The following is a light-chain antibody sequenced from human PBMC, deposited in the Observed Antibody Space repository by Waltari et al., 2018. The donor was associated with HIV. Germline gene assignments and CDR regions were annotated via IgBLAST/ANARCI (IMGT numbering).Light chain of an antibody. Sequence: QSALTQPASVSGSPRQSITISCTGTSSDIGTYNLVSWYRQYPGVAPQRLIYGVDTRPSGVSDRFSGSKSGNVASLTIASLQSEDEAEYYCSSYANTDTLLFGGGTKLTVL. J-gene: IGLJ3*02. V-gene: IGLV2-14*01. CDR2: GVD. CDR3: SSYANTDTLL. CDR1: SSDIGTYNL.